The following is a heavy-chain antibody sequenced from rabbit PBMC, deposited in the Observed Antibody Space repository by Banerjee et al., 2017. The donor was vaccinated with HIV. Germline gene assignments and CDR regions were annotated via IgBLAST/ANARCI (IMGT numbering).Heavy chain of an antibody. CDR1: GFSFSDRDV. V-gene: IGHV1S45*01. J-gene: IGHJ4*01. CDR2: INTATGKA. D-gene: IGHD4-1*01. Sequence: QEHLVESGGGLVKPQGSLTLTCKASGFSFSDRDVMCWVRQAPGKGLEWIGCINTATGKAVYATWANGRFTVSRTSSTTVTLQMTSLTAADTATYFCARDLVGVIGWNFGLWGPGTLVTVS. CDR3: ARDLVGVIGWNFGL.